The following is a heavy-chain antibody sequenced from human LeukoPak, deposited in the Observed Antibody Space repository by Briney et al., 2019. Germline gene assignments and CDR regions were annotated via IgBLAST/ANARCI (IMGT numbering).Heavy chain of an antibody. CDR2: IIPIFGTA. V-gene: IGHV1-69*13. J-gene: IGHJ4*02. CDR1: GGTFSSCA. CDR3: ARGAPPSAFDY. Sequence: ASVKVSCKASGGTFSSCAISWVRQAPGQGLEWMGGIIPIFGTANYAQKFQGRVTITADESTSTAYMELSSLRSEDTAVYSCARGAPPSAFDYWGQGTLVTVSS. D-gene: IGHD3-16*01.